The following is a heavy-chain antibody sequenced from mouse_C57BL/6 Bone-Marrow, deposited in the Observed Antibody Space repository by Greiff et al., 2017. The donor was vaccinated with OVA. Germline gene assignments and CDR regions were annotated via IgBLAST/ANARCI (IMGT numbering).Heavy chain of an antibody. CDR1: GYTFTDYY. D-gene: IGHD2-1*01. Sequence: EVQLQQSGPELVKPGASVKISCKASGYTFTDYYMNWVKQSHGKSLEWIGDINPNNGGTSYNQKFKGKATLTVDKSSSTAYMELRSLTSEDSAVYDGARSEGIYYGNRGYFDVWGTGTTVTVSS. V-gene: IGHV1-26*01. CDR2: INPNNGGT. J-gene: IGHJ1*03. CDR3: ARSEGIYYGNRGYFDV.